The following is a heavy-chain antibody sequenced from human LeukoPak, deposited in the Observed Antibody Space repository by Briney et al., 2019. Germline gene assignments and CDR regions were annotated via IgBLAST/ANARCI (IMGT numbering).Heavy chain of an antibody. D-gene: IGHD6-6*01. J-gene: IGHJ4*02. CDR1: GFSFSSYA. Sequence: GGSLRHSCAASGFSFSSYAMTWVRQAPGKGLELVSAIRDSGTSTYYTDSVKGRFSISRDNSKNTLYLQMNSLRADDTAVYYCAKVVYSSSSGFRFDYWGQGTLVTVSS. CDR2: IRDSGTST. CDR3: AKVVYSSSSGFRFDY. V-gene: IGHV3-23*01.